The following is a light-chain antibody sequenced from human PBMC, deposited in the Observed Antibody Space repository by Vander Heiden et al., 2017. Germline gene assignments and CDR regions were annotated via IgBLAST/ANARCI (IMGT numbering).Light chain of an antibody. CDR3: LQDYNYPAT. CDR2: GAS. V-gene: IGKV1-6*01. Sequence: AIQMTQSPSSLSASVGDRVTITCRASQGIRIDLGWYQQKPGKAPKLLIYGASGLHSGVPSRFSGSGSGTDFTLTISSLQPEDFATYYCLQDYNYPATFGQGTKVEIK. CDR1: QGIRID. J-gene: IGKJ1*01.